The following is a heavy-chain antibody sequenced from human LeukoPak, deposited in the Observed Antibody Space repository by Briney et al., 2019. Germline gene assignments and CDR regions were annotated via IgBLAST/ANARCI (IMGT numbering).Heavy chain of an antibody. Sequence: PGGSLRLSCAASGFTFSSYWMHWVRQAPGKGLVWVSRINTDGGTTTYADSVKGRFTISRDNAKNTLYLQMNSLRAEDTAVYYCARPGVSSSNWYFDLWGRGTLVTVSS. CDR2: INTDGGTT. CDR1: GFTFSSYW. CDR3: ARPGVSSSNWYFDL. V-gene: IGHV3-74*01. D-gene: IGHD1-14*01. J-gene: IGHJ2*01.